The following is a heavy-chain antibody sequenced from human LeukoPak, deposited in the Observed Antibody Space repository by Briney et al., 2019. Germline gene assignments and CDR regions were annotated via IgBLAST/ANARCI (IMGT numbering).Heavy chain of an antibody. CDR3: AKSLGFQPYGTDV. CDR1: GGSFSGYY. D-gene: IGHD3-3*01. J-gene: IGHJ6*02. Sequence: SETLSLTCAVYGGSFSGYYWSWIRQPPGKGLEWIGEINHSGSTNYNPSLKSRVTISVDTSKNQFSLKLSSVTAADTAAYYCAKSLGFQPYGTDVWGQGTTVTVSS. V-gene: IGHV4-34*01. CDR2: INHSGST.